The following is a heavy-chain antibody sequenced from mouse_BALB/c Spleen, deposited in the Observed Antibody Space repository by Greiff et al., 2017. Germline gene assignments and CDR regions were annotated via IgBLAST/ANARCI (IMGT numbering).Heavy chain of an antibody. CDR2: INPYYGST. J-gene: IGHJ3*01. Sequence: EVQLQQTGPELVKPGASVKISCKASGYSFTDYIMLWVKQSHGKSLEWIGNINPYYGSTSYNLKFKGKATLTVDKSSSTAYMQLNSLTSEDSAVYYCARGDGYGAYWGQGTLVTVSA. CDR3: ARGDGYGAY. D-gene: IGHD1-2*01. V-gene: IGHV1-39*01. CDR1: GYSFTDYI.